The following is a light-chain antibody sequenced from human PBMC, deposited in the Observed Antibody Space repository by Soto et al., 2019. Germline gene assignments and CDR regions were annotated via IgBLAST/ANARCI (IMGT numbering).Light chain of an antibody. V-gene: IGLV1-47*02. CDR3: AAWDDSLSGPV. CDR2: SNN. J-gene: IGLJ2*01. CDR1: SSNIGSNY. Sequence: QSVLTQPPSASGTPGQRVTISCSGSSSNIGSNYVYWHQQLPGTAPKPLIYSNNQRPSGVPDRFSGSKSGTSASLAISGLRSEDEADYYCAAWDDSLSGPVFGGGTKLTVL.